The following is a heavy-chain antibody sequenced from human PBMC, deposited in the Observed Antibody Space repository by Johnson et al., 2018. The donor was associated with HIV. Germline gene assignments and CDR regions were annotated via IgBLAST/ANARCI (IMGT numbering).Heavy chain of an antibody. Sequence: VQLVESGGGAVQPGGSLRLSCAASGFAFSSYAMTWVRQAPGKGLEWVSAISGSGGSTYYADSVKGPFTISRDNSKNTLYLQMNSLRAEDTAVYYCARIDYSNYEEAFDIWGLGTMVTVSS. CDR1: GFAFSSYA. CDR3: ARIDYSNYEEAFDI. V-gene: IGHV3-23*04. J-gene: IGHJ3*02. D-gene: IGHD4-11*01. CDR2: ISGSGGST.